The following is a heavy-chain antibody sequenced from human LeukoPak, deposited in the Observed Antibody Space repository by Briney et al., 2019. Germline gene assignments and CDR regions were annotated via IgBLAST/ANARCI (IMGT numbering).Heavy chain of an antibody. Sequence: GGSLRLSCAASGFTFSSYWMSWVRQAPGKGLEWVANIKQDGSEKYYVDSVKGRFTISRDNAKNSLYLQMNSLRAEDTALYYCARDGGYSYGYYYYYGMDVWGQGTTVTVSS. CDR2: IKQDGSEK. CDR1: GFTFSSYW. J-gene: IGHJ6*02. CDR3: ARDGGYSYGYYYYYGMDV. V-gene: IGHV3-7*01. D-gene: IGHD5-18*01.